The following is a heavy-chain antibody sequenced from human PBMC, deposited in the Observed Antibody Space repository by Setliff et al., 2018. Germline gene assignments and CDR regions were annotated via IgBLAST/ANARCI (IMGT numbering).Heavy chain of an antibody. CDR3: AKDLITTTVPEWLLYTPTTYFGY. CDR2: ISGSGGTT. Sequence: GGSLRLSCAASGFSFSSYAMSWVRQAPGKGLEWVSAISGSGGTTYYADSVKGRFTISRDNSKNTLYLQMNSLRAEDPAVYYCAKDLITTTVPEWLLYTPTTYFGYWGQGTLVTVSS. CDR1: GFSFSSYA. J-gene: IGHJ4*02. V-gene: IGHV3-23*01. D-gene: IGHD3-3*01.